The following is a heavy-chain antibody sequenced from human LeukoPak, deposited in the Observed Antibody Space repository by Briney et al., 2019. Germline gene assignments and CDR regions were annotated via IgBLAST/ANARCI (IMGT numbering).Heavy chain of an antibody. CDR1: GFTISSNF. Sequence: GGSLRLSCAVSGFTISSNFMSWVRQAPGKGPEWVSIIYTSGITYYADSVRGRFTISRDNSKNTLYLQMDSLTAEDTAVYYCAREDAGGTYSFDYWGQGTLVTVSS. J-gene: IGHJ4*02. D-gene: IGHD1-26*01. V-gene: IGHV3-66*01. CDR3: AREDAGGTYSFDY. CDR2: IYTSGIT.